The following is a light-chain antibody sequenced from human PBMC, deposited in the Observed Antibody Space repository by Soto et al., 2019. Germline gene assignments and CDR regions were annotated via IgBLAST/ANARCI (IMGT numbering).Light chain of an antibody. CDR2: GNI. CDR3: NSYVAGSNV. CDR1: SSNIGAGYD. Sequence: QSVLTQPPSVSGAPGQRVTISCTGSSSNIGAGYDVHWYQQLPGTAPKLLIYGNINRPSGVPDRFSGSKSGTSASLTVSGLQTEDEADYYCNSYVAGSNVFGTGTKVTVL. J-gene: IGLJ1*01. V-gene: IGLV1-40*01.